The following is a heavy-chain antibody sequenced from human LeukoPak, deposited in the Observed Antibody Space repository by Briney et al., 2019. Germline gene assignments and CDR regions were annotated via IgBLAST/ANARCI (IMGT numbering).Heavy chain of an antibody. J-gene: IGHJ4*02. CDR1: GYSFTSYW. CDR3: ARHRVGANHFDH. V-gene: IGHV5-51*01. D-gene: IGHD1-26*01. Sequence: GEALKISCKCSGYSFTSYWIGWVRQRPGKGLDWMGMLYPCYSDTRYSPSFQGQVTISADKSIRTAYLQWSSLQASDTAMYYCARHRVGANHFDHWGQGPLVPVSS. CDR2: LYPCYSDT.